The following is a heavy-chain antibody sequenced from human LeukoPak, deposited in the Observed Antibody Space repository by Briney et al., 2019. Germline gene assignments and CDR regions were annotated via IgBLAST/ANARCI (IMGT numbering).Heavy chain of an antibody. CDR1: GGSISSGDYD. J-gene: IGHJ5*02. D-gene: IGHD3-22*01. CDR2: TYYSGST. V-gene: IGHV4-30-4*01. CDR3: ARPYYYDSRIDP. Sequence: PSETLSLTCTVSGGSISSGDYDWSCIRQPPGKGLEWIGYTYYSGSTYCNPSLKNRVSISVDTSKNQFSLNLSSVTAADTAVYYCARPYYYDSRIDPWGQGTLVTVSS.